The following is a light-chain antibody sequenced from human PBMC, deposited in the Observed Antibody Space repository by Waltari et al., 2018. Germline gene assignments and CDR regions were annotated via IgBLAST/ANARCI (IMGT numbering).Light chain of an antibody. J-gene: IGLJ3*02. CDR2: QDI. CDR1: ILGNKY. CDR3: QALGSNRWV. Sequence: SDELTQPPSVSVSPGRTASITCSGDILGNKYASWYQQKPGQSPLLVIYQDINRPSGIPERFSGSKSGNTATLTISGTQAMDDADYYCQALGSNRWVFGGGTKLTVL. V-gene: IGLV3-1*01.